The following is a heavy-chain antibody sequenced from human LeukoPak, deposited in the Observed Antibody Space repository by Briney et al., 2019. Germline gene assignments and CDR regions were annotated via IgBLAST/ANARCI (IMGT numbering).Heavy chain of an antibody. CDR2: INHSGST. V-gene: IGHV4-34*01. J-gene: IGHJ4*02. D-gene: IGHD6-6*01. CDR1: GGSFSGYY. Sequence: SETLSLTCAVYGGSFSGYYWSWIRQPPGKGLEWIGEINHSGSTNYNPSLKSRVTISVDTSKNQFSLKLSSVTAADTAVYYCARGGVGAARRTFDYWGQGTLVTVSS. CDR3: ARGGVGAARRTFDY.